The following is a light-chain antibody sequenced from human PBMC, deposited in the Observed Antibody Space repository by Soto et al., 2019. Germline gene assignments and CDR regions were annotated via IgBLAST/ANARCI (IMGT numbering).Light chain of an antibody. CDR1: NSDVGDYDY. V-gene: IGLV2-14*01. CDR3: SSYTNSNTLV. CDR2: EVS. Sequence: QPVLTQPASVSGSPGQSITISCTGTNSDVGDYDYVSWYQQHPGKAPKLIIYEVSNRPSGVSNRFSGSKSGNTASLTVSGLQAEDEADYYCSSYTNSNTLVFGTGTKVTVL. J-gene: IGLJ1*01.